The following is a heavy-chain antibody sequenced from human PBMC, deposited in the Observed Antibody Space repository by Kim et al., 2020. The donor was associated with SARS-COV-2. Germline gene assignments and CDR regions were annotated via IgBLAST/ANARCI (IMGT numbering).Heavy chain of an antibody. J-gene: IGHJ4*02. D-gene: IGHD6-19*01. V-gene: IGHV3-23*01. Sequence: GGSLRLSCAASGFTFSSYAMSWVRQAPGKGLEWVSAISGSGGSTYYADSVKGRFTISRDNSKNTLYLQMNSLRAEDTAVYYCANHPKQWLVPYYFDYWGQGTLVTVSS. CDR3: ANHPKQWLVPYYFDY. CDR2: ISGSGGST. CDR1: GFTFSSYA.